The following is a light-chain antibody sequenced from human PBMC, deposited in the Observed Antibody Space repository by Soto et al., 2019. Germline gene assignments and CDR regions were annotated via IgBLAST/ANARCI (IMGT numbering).Light chain of an antibody. J-gene: IGLJ2*01. Sequence: QSVLTQPPSVSGAPGQRVTISCTGSSSNIGAGYDVHWYQQLPGTAPKLLIYGNSNRPSGVPVRFSGSKSGTSAALAITGLQAEDEADYYCQSYDSRLSGSVFGGGTKLTVL. CDR1: SSNIGAGYD. CDR3: QSYDSRLSGSV. V-gene: IGLV1-40*01. CDR2: GNS.